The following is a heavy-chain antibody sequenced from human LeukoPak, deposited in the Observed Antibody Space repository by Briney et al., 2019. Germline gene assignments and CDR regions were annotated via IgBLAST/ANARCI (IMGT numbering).Heavy chain of an antibody. CDR1: GGSISSYY. D-gene: IGHD5-12*01. J-gene: IGHJ3*02. CDR3: ARATRGWLVDI. Sequence: SETLSLTCTVSGGSISSYYWGWIRQPPGKGLEWIGYLYDSGSTNYNPSLKSRVTISLDTSKNQFSLKMSSVTAADTAVYYCARATRGWLVDIWGQGTMVTVSS. V-gene: IGHV4-59*01. CDR2: LYDSGST.